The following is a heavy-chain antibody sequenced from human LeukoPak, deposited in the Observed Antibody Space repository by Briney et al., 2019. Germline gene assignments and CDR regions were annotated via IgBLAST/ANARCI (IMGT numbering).Heavy chain of an antibody. CDR1: GGSISSGSYY. D-gene: IGHD6-13*01. CDR2: IYTSGST. J-gene: IGHJ6*03. CDR3: ARGVAAPWKTPYYYYMDV. Sequence: PSETLSLTCTVSGGSISSGSYYWTWIRQPPGKGLEWIGGIYTSGSTNYNPSLKSRVTISVDTSKNQFSLKLSSVTAADTAVYYCARGVAAPWKTPYYYYMDVWGKGTTVTVSS. V-gene: IGHV4-61*02.